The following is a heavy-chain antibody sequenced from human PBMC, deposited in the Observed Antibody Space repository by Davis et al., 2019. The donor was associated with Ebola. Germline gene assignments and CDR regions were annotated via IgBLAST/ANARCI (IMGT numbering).Heavy chain of an antibody. Sequence: GESLKISCAASGFTVSRNHISWVRQAPGKGLQWVSVIYRGGPTHYADSVQGRFTVSRDNSKNTMYLQMSSLRLEDTAVYHCAKDRRFFDFSFVFANWGQGTLVRVSS. CDR2: IYRGGPT. J-gene: IGHJ4*02. V-gene: IGHV3-53*05. D-gene: IGHD3-3*01. CDR3: AKDRRFFDFSFVFAN. CDR1: GFTVSRNH.